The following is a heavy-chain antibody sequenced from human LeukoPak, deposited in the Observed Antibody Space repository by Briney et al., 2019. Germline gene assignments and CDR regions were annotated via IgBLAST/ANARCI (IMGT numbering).Heavy chain of an antibody. CDR1: GFTFSSYA. Sequence: GGSLRLSCAASGFTFSSYAMSWVRQAPGKGLEWVSAISGSGGSTYYADSVKGRFTISRDNSKNTLYLQMNSLRAEDTAVYYCAKTHYYGSGSYNYYYYYGMDVWGQGTTVTVFS. V-gene: IGHV3-23*01. CDR2: ISGSGGST. D-gene: IGHD3-10*01. CDR3: AKTHYYGSGSYNYYYYYGMDV. J-gene: IGHJ6*02.